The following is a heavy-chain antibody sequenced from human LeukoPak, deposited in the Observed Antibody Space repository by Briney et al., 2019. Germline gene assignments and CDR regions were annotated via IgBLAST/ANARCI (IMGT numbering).Heavy chain of an antibody. J-gene: IGHJ4*02. CDR2: IYYSGST. CDR3: ARATWELLHFDS. CDR1: GGSISSGDYY. V-gene: IGHV4-30-4*08. Sequence: SSETQSLTCTVSGGSISSGDYYWSWLRQPPGKGLEWIAYIYYSGSTYYNPSLKSRVTISVDTSKNQFSLKLSSVTAADTAVYYCARATWELLHFDSWGQGTRVTGSS. D-gene: IGHD1-26*01.